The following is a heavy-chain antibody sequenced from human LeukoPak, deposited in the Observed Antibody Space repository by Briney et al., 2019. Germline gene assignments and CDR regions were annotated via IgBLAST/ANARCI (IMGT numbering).Heavy chain of an antibody. CDR1: GASINNNF. CDR2: IYSSGSA. D-gene: IGHD3-22*01. Sequence: SETLSLTCTVSGASINNNFWTWIRQPPGKGLEWIGYIYSSGSANYNPSLKSRVIISGDTSKNQISLNLTSVTAADTAVYFCARHRNYYDTWGHGTLVTVSS. J-gene: IGHJ4*01. CDR3: ARHRNYYDT. V-gene: IGHV4-59*08.